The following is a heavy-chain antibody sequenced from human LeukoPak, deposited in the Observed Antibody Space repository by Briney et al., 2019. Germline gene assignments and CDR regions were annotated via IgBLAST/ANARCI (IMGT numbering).Heavy chain of an antibody. D-gene: IGHD3-16*02. J-gene: IGHJ4*02. CDR3: ARTDLGELSLRFDY. V-gene: IGHV3-30-3*01. CDR1: GFTFSSYA. Sequence: GGSLRLSCAASGFTFSSYAMHWVRQAPGKGLEWVAVISYDGSNKYYADSVKGRFTISRDNSKNTLYLQMNSLRAEDTAVYYCARTDLGELSLRFDYWAQGTLFTASS. CDR2: ISYDGSNK.